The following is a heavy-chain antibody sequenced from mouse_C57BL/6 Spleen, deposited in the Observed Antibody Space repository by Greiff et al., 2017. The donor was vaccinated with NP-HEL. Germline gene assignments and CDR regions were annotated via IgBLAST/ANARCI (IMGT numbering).Heavy chain of an antibody. CDR1: GYTFTTYP. CDR3: ARGGLGAWFAY. J-gene: IGHJ3*01. D-gene: IGHD4-1*01. V-gene: IGHV1-47*01. Sequence: VKVVESGAELVKPGASVKMSCKASGYTFTTYPIEWMKQNHGKSLEWIGNFHPYNDDTKYNEKFKGKATLTVEKSSSTVYLELSRLTSDDSAVYYCARGGLGAWFAYWGQGTLVTVSA. CDR2: FHPYNDDT.